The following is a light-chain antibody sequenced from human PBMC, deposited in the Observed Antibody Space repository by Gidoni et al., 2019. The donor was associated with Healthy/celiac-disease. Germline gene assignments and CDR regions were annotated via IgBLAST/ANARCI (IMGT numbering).Light chain of an antibody. Sequence: QSALTQPASVSGSPGQSITISCTGTSSDVGGYNYVSWYQQHPGKAPKLMIYEVSNQPSGVSNRFSGSKSGNTASLTISGLQAEDEADYYCSSYTSSSTLVFVFGTGTKVTVL. CDR3: SSYTSSSTLVFV. V-gene: IGLV2-14*01. CDR2: EVS. J-gene: IGLJ1*01. CDR1: SSDVGGYNY.